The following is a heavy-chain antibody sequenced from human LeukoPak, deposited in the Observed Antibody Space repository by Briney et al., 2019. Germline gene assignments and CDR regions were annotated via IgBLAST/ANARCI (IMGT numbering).Heavy chain of an antibody. CDR2: IHYSGST. CDR3: ARTTPRSGWYGEDAFDI. J-gene: IGHJ3*02. V-gene: IGHV4-39*01. CDR1: GGSISSTRCY. D-gene: IGHD3-10*01. Sequence: LETLSLTCTVSGGSISSTRCYWGWIRQPPWKGLEWFGSIHYSGSTYYNPSLKSRVTISVDTSKNQFSLKLSSVTAADTAVYYCARTTPRSGWYGEDAFDIWGQGTMVTVSS.